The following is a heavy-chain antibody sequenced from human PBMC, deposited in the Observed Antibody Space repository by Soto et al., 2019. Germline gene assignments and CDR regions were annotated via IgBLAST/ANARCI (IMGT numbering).Heavy chain of an antibody. Sequence: QVQLVQSGAEVKKPGSSVKVSCKASGGTFSSYTLSWVRQAPGQGLEWMGRIIPILGIANYAQKFQGRVTITADKPTSTAYMELSSLRSENTGVDYCAMEACSSTGCYRDYWGQGTLVTVSS. V-gene: IGHV1-69*02. CDR1: GGTFSSYT. CDR3: AMEACSSTGCYRDY. D-gene: IGHD2-2*02. J-gene: IGHJ4*02. CDR2: IIPILGIA.